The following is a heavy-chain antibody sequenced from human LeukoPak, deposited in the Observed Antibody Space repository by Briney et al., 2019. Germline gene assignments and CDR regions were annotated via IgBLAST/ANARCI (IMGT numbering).Heavy chain of an antibody. CDR1: GGSISSSTYY. D-gene: IGHD1-26*01. CDR2: IYYSGST. J-gene: IGHJ4*02. CDR3: ARHSGSYYAY. Sequence: PSQTLSLTCTVSGGSISSSTYYWGWIRQPPGKGLEWIGSIYYSGSTYYNPSLKSRVTISVDTSKNQFSLKLSSVTAADTAVHYCARHSGSYYAYWGQGTLVTVSS. V-gene: IGHV4-39*01.